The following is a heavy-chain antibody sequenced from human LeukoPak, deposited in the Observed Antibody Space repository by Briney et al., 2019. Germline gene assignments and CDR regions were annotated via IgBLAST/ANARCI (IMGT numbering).Heavy chain of an antibody. CDR1: GGSISNYY. D-gene: IGHD3-10*01. Sequence: SETLSLTCTVSGGSISNYYWSWIRQPAGMGLEWIGRIYARGSTNYNPSLKGRVTMSVDTSNNQFSLNLSSVTAADTAVYYCARTSARGAQFDYWGQGTLVTVSS. V-gene: IGHV4-4*07. J-gene: IGHJ4*02. CDR2: IYARGST. CDR3: ARTSARGAQFDY.